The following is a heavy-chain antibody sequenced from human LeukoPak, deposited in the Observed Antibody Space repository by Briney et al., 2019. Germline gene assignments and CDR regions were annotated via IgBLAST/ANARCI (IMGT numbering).Heavy chain of an antibody. CDR1: GGSISSFY. CDR2: IQYSGST. CDR3: ARGYGYNSEY. J-gene: IGHJ4*02. D-gene: IGHD5-24*01. V-gene: IGHV4-59*13. Sequence: SETLSLTCTVSGGSISSFYWIWIRQTPGKGLEWIGCIQYSGSTEYNPSLESRVTISVDTSKNQFSLKLTSVTAADTAVYYCARGYGYNSEYWGQGTLVTVSP.